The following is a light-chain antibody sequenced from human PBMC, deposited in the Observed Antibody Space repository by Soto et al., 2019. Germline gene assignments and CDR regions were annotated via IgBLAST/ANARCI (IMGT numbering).Light chain of an antibody. J-gene: IGKJ1*01. CDR3: QQANTVPPWT. CDR1: QSIGSNF. Sequence: EVVLTQSPGTLSLSPGEGATLSCRTSQSIGSNFLAWYQQRRGQAPRLLIYGASNRATDVPDRFSGGGSGTDFTLTITSLQAEDSATYYCQQANTVPPWTFGQGTKVEIK. CDR2: GAS. V-gene: IGKV3-20*01.